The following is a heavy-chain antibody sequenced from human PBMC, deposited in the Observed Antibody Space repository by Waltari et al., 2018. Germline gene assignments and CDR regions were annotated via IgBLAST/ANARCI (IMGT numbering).Heavy chain of an antibody. V-gene: IGHV4-38-2*02. D-gene: IGHD2-15*01. CDR2: IYHSGST. CDR1: GYSISSGYY. Sequence: QVQLQESGPGLVKPSETLSLTCAVSGYSISSGYYWGWIRQPPGKGLAWIGSIYHSGSTYYNPSLKSRVTISVDTSKNQFSLKLSSVTAADTAVYYCAREVGYCSGGSCYVYYYYMDVWGKGTTVTVSS. J-gene: IGHJ6*03. CDR3: AREVGYCSGGSCYVYYYYMDV.